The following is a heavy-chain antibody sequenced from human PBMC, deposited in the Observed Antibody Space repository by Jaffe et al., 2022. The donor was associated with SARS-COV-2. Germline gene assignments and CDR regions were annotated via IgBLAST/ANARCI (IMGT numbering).Heavy chain of an antibody. CDR3: AITGIAAAGDAGPQEGFFDY. Sequence: QVQLVQSGAEVKKPGASVKVSCKASGYTFTSYGISWVRQAPGQGLEWMGWISAYNGNTNYAQKLQGRVTMTTDTSTSTAYMELRSLRSDDTAVYYCAITGIAAAGDAGPQEGFFDYWGQGTLVTVSS. CDR2: ISAYNGNT. CDR1: GYTFTSYG. J-gene: IGHJ4*02. V-gene: IGHV1-18*01. D-gene: IGHD6-13*01.